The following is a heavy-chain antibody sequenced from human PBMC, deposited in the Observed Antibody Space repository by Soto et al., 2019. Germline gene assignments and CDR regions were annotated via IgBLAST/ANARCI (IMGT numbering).Heavy chain of an antibody. CDR3: AKDRIECPHWYLDL. J-gene: IGHJ2*01. D-gene: IGHD2-21*01. CDR1: GFTFSNNG. V-gene: IGHV3-30*18. Sequence: QVQLVESGGGVVQPGKSLRLSCAASGFTFSNNGMHWVRQAPGKGLEWVAVISYDGSNKYFADSVRGRFTISRDTSKNTLYLQMNSLRAEDTAVYYCAKDRIECPHWYLDLWCRGTLVTVSS. CDR2: ISYDGSNK.